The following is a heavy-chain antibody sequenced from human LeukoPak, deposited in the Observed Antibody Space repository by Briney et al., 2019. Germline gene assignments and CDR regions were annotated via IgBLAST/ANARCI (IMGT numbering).Heavy chain of an antibody. CDR1: GYTFTGYY. CDR2: INPNSGGT. CDR3: ARISITMVRGVINRPNWFDP. J-gene: IGHJ5*02. Sequence: HVASVKVSCKASGYTFTGYYMHWVRQAPGQGLEWMGWINPNSGGTNYAQKFQGRVTMTRDTSISTAYMELSRLRSDDTAVYYCARISITMVRGVINRPNWFDPWGQGTLVTVSS. D-gene: IGHD3-10*01. V-gene: IGHV1-2*02.